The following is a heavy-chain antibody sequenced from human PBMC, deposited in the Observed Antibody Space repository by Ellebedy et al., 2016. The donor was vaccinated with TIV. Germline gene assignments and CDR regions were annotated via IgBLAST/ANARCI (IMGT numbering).Heavy chain of an antibody. CDR2: INQNGSKI. V-gene: IGHV3-7*01. CDR1: GFTFANYW. J-gene: IGHJ6*04. CDR3: GRAMDV. Sequence: GGSLRLXXAGSGFTFANYWMNWVRQAPGKGLEWVANINQNGSKIYYVDSVKGRFTISRDNAKNSVSLQMNSLRVEDTAVYYCGRAMDVWGKGTTVTVSS.